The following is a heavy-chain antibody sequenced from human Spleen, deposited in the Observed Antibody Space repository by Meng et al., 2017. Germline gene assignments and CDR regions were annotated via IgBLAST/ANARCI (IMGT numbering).Heavy chain of an antibody. V-gene: IGHV1-2*06. CDR2: IDPKSGDT. CDR3: ARDEDISAAGKLFGDY. D-gene: IGHD6-25*01. Sequence: ASVKVSCKPSGYNFPDYYIHWVRLAPGQGLEWMGHIDPKSGDTRYAQKFQARVTMTGDTSISTAYMELSGLRSDDTAMYYCARDEDISAAGKLFGDYWGQGTLVTVSS. CDR1: GYNFPDYY. J-gene: IGHJ4*02.